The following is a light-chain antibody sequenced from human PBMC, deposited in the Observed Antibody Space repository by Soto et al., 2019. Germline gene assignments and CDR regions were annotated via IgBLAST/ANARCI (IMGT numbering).Light chain of an antibody. CDR1: QTINRAY. Sequence: EVVLTQTPGTLSLSPGERATLSCRASQTINRAYIAWYQQKPGQAPRLLIHGASSRATGIPHRFSGRGSGTDFTLTISRLEPEDFAVYYCQQYGSSPTFGPGTKVDVK. CDR3: QQYGSSPT. V-gene: IGKV3-20*01. CDR2: GAS. J-gene: IGKJ3*01.